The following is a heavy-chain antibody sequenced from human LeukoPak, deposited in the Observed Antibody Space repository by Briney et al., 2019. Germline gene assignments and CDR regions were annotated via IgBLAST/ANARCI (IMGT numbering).Heavy chain of an antibody. CDR1: GGSISSYN. Sequence: PSETLSLTCTVSGGSISSYNWNWIRQPPGKGLEWIGYIDNSGSTNYNPSLKSRVTISVDTSKNQFSLKLSSVTAADTAVYYCARGSPPRYYYDSSQRWFDPWGQGTLVTVSS. V-gene: IGHV4-59*12. CDR3: ARGSPPRYYYDSSQRWFDP. CDR2: IDNSGST. D-gene: IGHD3-22*01. J-gene: IGHJ5*02.